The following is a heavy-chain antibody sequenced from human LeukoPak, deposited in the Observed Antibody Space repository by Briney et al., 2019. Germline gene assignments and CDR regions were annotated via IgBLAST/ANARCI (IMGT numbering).Heavy chain of an antibody. CDR2: IHYSGST. Sequence: SETLSLTCTVSGGSISSYCWSWIRQPPGKGLEWIGYIHYSGSTNYNPSLKSRVTMSVDTSRSQFSLRLTSVTAADTAVYYCARQMVAYGDYVMDYWGQGNLVTVSS. CDR1: GGSISSYC. D-gene: IGHD4-17*01. V-gene: IGHV4-59*08. J-gene: IGHJ4*02. CDR3: ARQMVAYGDYVMDY.